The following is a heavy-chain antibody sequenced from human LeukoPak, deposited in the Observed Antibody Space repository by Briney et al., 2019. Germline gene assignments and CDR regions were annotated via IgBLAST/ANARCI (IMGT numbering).Heavy chain of an antibody. CDR2: VNHSGSA. CDR3: ANGGNDYGDYSLDY. D-gene: IGHD4-17*01. Sequence: SETLSLTCAVYGASFRDYYWTWIRQPPGKGLEWIGDVNHSGSAKYNPSLKSRVTMSVDTSKNQFFLRLSPVTAADTAVYYCANGGNDYGDYSLDYWGQGTLVTVSS. J-gene: IGHJ4*02. CDR1: GASFRDYY. V-gene: IGHV4-34*01.